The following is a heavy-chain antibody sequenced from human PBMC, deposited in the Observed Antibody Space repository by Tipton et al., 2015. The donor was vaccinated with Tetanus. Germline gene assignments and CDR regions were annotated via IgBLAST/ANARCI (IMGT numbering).Heavy chain of an antibody. D-gene: IGHD4-17*01. V-gene: IGHV4-38-2*02. CDR3: ARDRRTVTTSLFDY. J-gene: IGHJ4*02. CDR1: GYSISSGYY. CDR2: IYHSGST. Sequence: TLSLTCAVSGYSISSGYYWGWIRQPPGKELEWIGSIYHSGSTYYNPPLKSRVTISVDTSKNQFSLKLSSVTAADTAVYYCARDRRTVTTSLFDYWGQGTLVTVSS.